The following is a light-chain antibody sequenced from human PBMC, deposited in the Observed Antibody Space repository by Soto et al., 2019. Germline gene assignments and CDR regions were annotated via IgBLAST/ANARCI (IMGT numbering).Light chain of an antibody. J-gene: IGKJ1*01. CDR3: QQYNSHRT. Sequence: DIQMTQSPSTLSASVGDRVTITCRASQNINDYLAWYQQKPGKSPKVLIYDASTLESGVQSRFSRSGSGTQFTLTITSLQPEDFAPYFCQQYNSHRTFGQGTKVQIK. CDR2: DAS. CDR1: QNINDY. V-gene: IGKV1-5*01.